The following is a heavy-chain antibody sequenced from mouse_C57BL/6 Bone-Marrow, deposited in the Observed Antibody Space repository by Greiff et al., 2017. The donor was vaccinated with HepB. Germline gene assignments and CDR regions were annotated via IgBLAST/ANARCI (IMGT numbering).Heavy chain of an antibody. J-gene: IGHJ4*01. CDR2: ISNGGGST. CDR3: ARQIDYYGSSYPRLLAMDY. V-gene: IGHV5-12*01. Sequence: EVQLVESGGGLVQPGGSLKLSCAASGFTFSDYYMYWVRQTPEKRLEWVAYISNGGGSTYYPDTVKGRFTISRDNAKNTLYLQMSRLKSEDTAMYYCARQIDYYGSSYPRLLAMDYWGQGTSVTVSS. CDR1: GFTFSDYY. D-gene: IGHD1-1*01.